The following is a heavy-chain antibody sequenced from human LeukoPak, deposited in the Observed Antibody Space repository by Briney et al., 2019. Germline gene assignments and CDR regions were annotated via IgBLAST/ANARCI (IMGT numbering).Heavy chain of an antibody. CDR1: GFTFSSYA. Sequence: GGSLRLSCAASGFTFSSYAMHWVRQAPGKGLEWVAVISHDGSNKYYADSVKGRFTISRDNSKNTLYLQMNSLRAEDTAVYYCARDDREYDFWSGYYSSFDYWGQGTLVTVSS. D-gene: IGHD3-3*01. CDR2: ISHDGSNK. V-gene: IGHV3-30-3*01. CDR3: ARDDREYDFWSGYYSSFDY. J-gene: IGHJ4*02.